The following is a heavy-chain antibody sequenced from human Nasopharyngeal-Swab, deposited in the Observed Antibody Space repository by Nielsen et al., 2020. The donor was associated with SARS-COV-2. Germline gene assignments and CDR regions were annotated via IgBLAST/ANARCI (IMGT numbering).Heavy chain of an antibody. V-gene: IGHV2-26*01. CDR2: ILSTDSK. CDR3: VRMGGDFFFES. J-gene: IGHJ4*02. CDR1: GLSLSSRRMG. Sequence: SGPTLVKPTETLTLTCTVSGLSLSSRRMGVNWIRQPPGGALEWLPLILSTDSKSYSTSLKNRLTISRDTSKSQVVLTLTDVGPGDTATYYCVRMGGDFFFESWGQGTLVTVSS. D-gene: IGHD4-17*01.